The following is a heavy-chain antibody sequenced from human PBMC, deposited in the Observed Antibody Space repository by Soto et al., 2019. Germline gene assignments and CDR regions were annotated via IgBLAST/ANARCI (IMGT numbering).Heavy chain of an antibody. J-gene: IGHJ6*02. V-gene: IGHV1-18*01. Sequence: ASVKVSCKTSGYTFTAYDIYWVRQAPGQGLEWMGWIRAYNGDTNYAQKFQTRVTMTTDKSTDIAYMDLRSLTSDDTAIYYCARAGAAPYYYYGLDVWGQGTTVTVSS. CDR2: IRAYNGDT. D-gene: IGHD3-10*01. CDR1: GYTFTAYD. CDR3: ARAGAAPYYYYGLDV.